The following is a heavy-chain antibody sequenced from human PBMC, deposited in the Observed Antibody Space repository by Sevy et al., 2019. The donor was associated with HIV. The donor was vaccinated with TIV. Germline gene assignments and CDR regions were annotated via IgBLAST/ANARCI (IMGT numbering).Heavy chain of an antibody. CDR3: ARGGYYDFWSGLDY. CDR1: GFTFSSYA. J-gene: IGHJ4*02. Sequence: GGSLRLSCAASGFTFSSYAMHWVRQAPGKGLEWVAVISYDGSNKYYADSVKGRFTISRDNSKNTLYLQMNSLRAEDTAVYYCARGGYYDFWSGLDYWGQRTLVTVSS. CDR2: ISYDGSNK. V-gene: IGHV3-30-3*01. D-gene: IGHD3-3*01.